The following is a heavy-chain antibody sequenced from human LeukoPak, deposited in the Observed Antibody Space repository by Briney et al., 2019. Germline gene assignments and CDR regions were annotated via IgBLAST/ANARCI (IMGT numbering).Heavy chain of an antibody. CDR3: AKDNDSSGYLDYYYGMDV. CDR1: GFTFSSYW. V-gene: IGHV3-74*01. Sequence: GGSLRLSCAASGFTFSSYWMHWVRQAPGKGLVWVSRIKTDGSITSYADSVKGRFTISRDNAKNSLYLQMNSLRAEDTALYYCAKDNDSSGYLDYYYGMDVWGQGTTVTVSS. CDR2: IKTDGSIT. J-gene: IGHJ6*02. D-gene: IGHD3-22*01.